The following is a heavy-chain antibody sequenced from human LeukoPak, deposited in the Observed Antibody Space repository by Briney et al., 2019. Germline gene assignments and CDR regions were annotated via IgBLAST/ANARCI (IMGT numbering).Heavy chain of an antibody. D-gene: IGHD6-19*01. J-gene: IGHJ4*02. V-gene: IGHV1-2*02. CDR2: INPNSGGT. CDR1: GYTFTDYY. Sequence: ASVNVSCKASGYTFTDYYIHWVRQAPGQGLEWMGWINPNSGGTNYAQKFQGRVTMTRDTSISTAYMELSRLRSDDTAVYYCAREQWLAYWGQGTLVTVSS. CDR3: AREQWLAY.